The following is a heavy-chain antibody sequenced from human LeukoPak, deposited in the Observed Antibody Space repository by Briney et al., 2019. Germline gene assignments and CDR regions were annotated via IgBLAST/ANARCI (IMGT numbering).Heavy chain of an antibody. Sequence: GASVNVSCKASGYTFTDYYMHWVRQAPGQGLEWMGWINPNSGDTNHAQNFQGRVTLTRDTSISTAYMELSSLSSDASAVYYCAGEYCSGGSCRQGFDYWGQGTLVTVSS. CDR1: GYTFTDYY. D-gene: IGHD2-15*01. CDR3: AGEYCSGGSCRQGFDY. V-gene: IGHV1-2*02. CDR2: INPNSGDT. J-gene: IGHJ4*02.